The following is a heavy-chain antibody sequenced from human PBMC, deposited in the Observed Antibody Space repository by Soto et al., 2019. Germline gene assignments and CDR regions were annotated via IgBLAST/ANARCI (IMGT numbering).Heavy chain of an antibody. CDR2: IYYSGST. D-gene: IGHD3-3*01. V-gene: IGHV4-31*03. J-gene: IGHJ5*02. Sequence: TLSLTCTVSGGSISSGGYYWSWIRQHPGKGLEWIGYIYYSGSTYYNPSLKSRVTISVDTSKNQFSLKLSSVTAADTAVYYCARVRSIFGVVVDWFEPWGQGTLVTVSS. CDR3: ARVRSIFGVVVDWFEP. CDR1: GGSISSGGYY.